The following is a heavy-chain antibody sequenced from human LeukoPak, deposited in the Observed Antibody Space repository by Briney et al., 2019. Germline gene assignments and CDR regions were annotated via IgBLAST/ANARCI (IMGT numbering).Heavy chain of an antibody. Sequence: SETLSLTCAVYGGSFSGYYWSWIRQPPGKGLEWIGEINHSGSTNYNPSLKSRVTISVDTSKNQFSLKLSSVTAADTAVYYCACELWWHYDSSGYYYRDAFDIWGQGTMVTVSS. D-gene: IGHD3-22*01. CDR2: INHSGST. CDR1: GGSFSGYY. V-gene: IGHV4-34*01. CDR3: ACELWWHYDSSGYYYRDAFDI. J-gene: IGHJ3*02.